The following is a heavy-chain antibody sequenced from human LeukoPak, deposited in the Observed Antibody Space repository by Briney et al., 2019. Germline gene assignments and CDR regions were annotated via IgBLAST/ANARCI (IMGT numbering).Heavy chain of an antibody. CDR2: IKQDGSEK. CDR3: ARIRRGWSQNWDY. Sequence: PGGSLRLSCAASGFTFSSYWMSWVRQAPGKGLEWVANIKQDGSEKYYVDSVKGRFTISRDNAKNSLYLQMNSPRAEDTAVYYCARIRRGWSQNWDYWGQGTLVTVSS. D-gene: IGHD6-19*01. J-gene: IGHJ4*02. CDR1: GFTFSSYW. V-gene: IGHV3-7*01.